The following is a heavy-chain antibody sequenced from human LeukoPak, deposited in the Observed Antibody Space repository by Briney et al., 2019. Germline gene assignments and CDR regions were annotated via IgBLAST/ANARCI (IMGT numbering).Heavy chain of an antibody. V-gene: IGHV1-69*13. CDR3: ASSYCSSTSCYALFDY. J-gene: IGHJ4*02. Sequence: SVKVSCKASGGTFSSYAISWVRQAPGQGLEWMGGIIPIFGTANYAQKFQGRVTITADESTSTAYMELSSLRSEDTAVYYCASSYCSSTSCYALFDYWGQGTLVTVSP. D-gene: IGHD2-2*01. CDR1: GGTFSSYA. CDR2: IIPIFGTA.